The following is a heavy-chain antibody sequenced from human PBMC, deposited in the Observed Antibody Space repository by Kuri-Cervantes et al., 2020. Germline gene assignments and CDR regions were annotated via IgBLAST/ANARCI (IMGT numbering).Heavy chain of an antibody. CDR1: GFTFSSYA. J-gene: IGHJ5*02. CDR3: ARDGDDDVNYINWLDP. CDR2: ISSNGGST. D-gene: IGHD3-10*01. Sequence: GGSLRLSCAASGFTFSSYAMHWVRQAPGKGLEYVSAISSNGGSTYYADSVKGRFTISRDNSKNTVNLQMHSLRIEDTAVYYCARDGDDDVNYINWLDPWGQGTLVTVSS. V-gene: IGHV3-64*02.